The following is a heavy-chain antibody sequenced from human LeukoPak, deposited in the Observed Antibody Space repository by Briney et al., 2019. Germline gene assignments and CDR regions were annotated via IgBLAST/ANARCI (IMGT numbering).Heavy chain of an antibody. D-gene: IGHD1-26*01. Sequence: GASVKVSCTASGGTFSSYAISWVRQAPEQGLECMGGIIPIFGTANYAQKFQGRVTITADESTSTAYMELSSLRSEDTAVYYCARRASGATNYFDYWGQGTLVTVSS. V-gene: IGHV1-69*13. CDR3: ARRASGATNYFDY. CDR2: IIPIFGTA. CDR1: GGTFSSYA. J-gene: IGHJ4*02.